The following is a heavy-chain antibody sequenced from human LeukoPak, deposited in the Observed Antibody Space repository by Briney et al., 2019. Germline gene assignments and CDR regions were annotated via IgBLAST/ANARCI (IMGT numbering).Heavy chain of an antibody. V-gene: IGHV3-7*01. D-gene: IGHD1-26*01. CDR1: GFAFSTYW. J-gene: IGHJ5*02. Sequence: GGSLRLSCVASGFAFSTYWMTWVRQAPGKGLEWVANINQDGRNRYFVNSVEGRFSISRDNAKNSLYLQIDSLRADDTAVYYCARGGRGWFDPWGQGTLVTVSS. CDR2: INQDGRNR. CDR3: ARGGRGWFDP.